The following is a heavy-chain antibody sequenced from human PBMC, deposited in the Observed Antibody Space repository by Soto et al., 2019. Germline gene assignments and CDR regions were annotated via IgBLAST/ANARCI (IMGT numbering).Heavy chain of an antibody. CDR3: AKEDIVATGGDWFDP. CDR1: GVTFSSYG. V-gene: IGHV3-30*18. Sequence: TGGSLRLSCAASGVTFSSYGMHWVRQAPGKGLEWVAVISYDGSNKYYADSVKGRFTISRDNSKNTLYLQMNSLRAEDTAVYYCAKEDIVATGGDWFDPWGQGTLVTVSS. D-gene: IGHD5-12*01. J-gene: IGHJ5*02. CDR2: ISYDGSNK.